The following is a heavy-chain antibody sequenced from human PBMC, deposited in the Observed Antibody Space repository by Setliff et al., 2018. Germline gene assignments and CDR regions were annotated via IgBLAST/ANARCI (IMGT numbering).Heavy chain of an antibody. CDR1: GGSISSDGYY. D-gene: IGHD2-21*01. V-gene: IGHV4-31*03. Sequence: PSETLSLTCTVSGGSISSDGYYWSWIRQHPGKGLEWIGYIYYSGSTYYNPSLKSRVTISVDTSKNQFSLKLSSVTAADTAVYYCARGRYWFAPNWFDPWGQGTLVTVSS. CDR3: ARGRYWFAPNWFDP. CDR2: IYYSGST. J-gene: IGHJ5*02.